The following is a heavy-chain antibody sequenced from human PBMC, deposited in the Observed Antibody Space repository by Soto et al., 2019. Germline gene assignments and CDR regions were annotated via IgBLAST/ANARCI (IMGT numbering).Heavy chain of an antibody. J-gene: IGHJ4*02. D-gene: IGHD4-17*01. V-gene: IGHV3-21*01. CDR3: ARRTVTTYHYFDY. Sequence: PGGSLRLSCVASGFTFSTYDMNWVRQAPGKGLEWVSSINRASIYIYYADSVRGRSTISRDNAKNSLYLQMDSLRVEDTAVYYCARRTVTTYHYFDYWGQGTLVTVSS. CDR2: INRASIYI. CDR1: GFTFSTYD.